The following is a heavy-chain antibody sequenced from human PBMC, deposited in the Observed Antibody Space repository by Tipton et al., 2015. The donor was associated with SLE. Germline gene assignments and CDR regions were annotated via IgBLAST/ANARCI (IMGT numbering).Heavy chain of an antibody. J-gene: IGHJ3*02. CDR2: IAWNSENI. Sequence: SLRLSCAASGFTFEEYAMHWVRQTPGKGLEWVSGIAWNSENIGQADSVKGRFTISRDNAKNSLYLQMNSLRAEDTALYYCAKEGGAFDIWGQGTMVTVSS. CDR3: AKEGGAFDI. CDR1: GFTFEEYA. D-gene: IGHD3-16*01. V-gene: IGHV3-9*01.